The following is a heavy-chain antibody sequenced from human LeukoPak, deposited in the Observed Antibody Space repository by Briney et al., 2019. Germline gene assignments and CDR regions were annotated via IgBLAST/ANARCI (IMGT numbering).Heavy chain of an antibody. CDR1: GFTFSSYA. V-gene: IGHV3-23*01. D-gene: IGHD6-13*01. CDR3: AKDAHSSSSTG. CDR2: ISPSGYNT. J-gene: IGHJ4*02. Sequence: GGSLRLSCAASGFTFSSYAMTWARQAPGKGLEWVSAISPSGYNTYYADSVKGRFTISRDKSKNTLYLQMNSLRAEDTAVYYCAKDAHSSSSTGWGQGTLVTVSS.